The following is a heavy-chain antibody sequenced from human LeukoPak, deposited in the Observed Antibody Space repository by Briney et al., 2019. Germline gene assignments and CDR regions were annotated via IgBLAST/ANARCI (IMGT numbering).Heavy chain of an antibody. J-gene: IGHJ6*03. CDR2: IYTSGST. V-gene: IGHV4-4*07. CDR1: GGSISSYY. Sequence: SETLSLTCTVSGGSISSYYWSWIRQPAGKGLEWIGCIYTSGSTNYNPSLKSRVTMSVDTSKNQFSLKLSSVTAADTAVYYCARFSSSSPYYYYYYMDVWGKGTTVTVSS. D-gene: IGHD6-6*01. CDR3: ARFSSSSPYYYYYYMDV.